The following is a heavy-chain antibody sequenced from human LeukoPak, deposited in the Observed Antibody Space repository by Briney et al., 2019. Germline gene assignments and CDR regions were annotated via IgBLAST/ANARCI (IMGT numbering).Heavy chain of an antibody. Sequence: RGTLRLSCAASGFTFSSYGMSWVRRPPGKGLEWVSAISGSGGSTYYADSVKGRFTISRDNSKNTLYLQMNSLRAEDTAVYYCAKDHGGSHNFWGQGTLVTVSS. V-gene: IGHV3-23*01. D-gene: IGHD2-15*01. CDR1: GFTFSSYG. J-gene: IGHJ4*02. CDR3: AKDHGGSHNF. CDR2: ISGSGGST.